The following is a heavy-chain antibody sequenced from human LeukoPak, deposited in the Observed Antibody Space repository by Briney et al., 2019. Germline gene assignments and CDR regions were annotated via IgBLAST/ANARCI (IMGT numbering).Heavy chain of an antibody. CDR1: GGSISTTNW. CDR3: AREGGPYRPLDY. J-gene: IGHJ4*02. Sequence: PSGTLSLTRGVSGGSISTTNWWTWVRQPPGEGLEWIGEVHLSGRTHYNPSLESRVTMSVDMSENHISLRLTSVTAADTAVYYCAREGGPYRPLDYSGQGTLVTVPS. V-gene: IGHV4-4*02. CDR2: VHLSGRT.